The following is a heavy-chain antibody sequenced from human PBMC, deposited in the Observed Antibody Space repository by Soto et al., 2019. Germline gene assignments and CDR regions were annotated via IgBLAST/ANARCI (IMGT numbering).Heavy chain of an antibody. CDR1: GFTFSSYS. CDR2: ISSSSSYI. D-gene: IGHD3-22*01. J-gene: IGHJ1*01. Sequence: GGSLRLSCAASGFTFSSYSMNWVRQAPGKGLEWVASISSSSSYIYYADSVKGRFTISRDNAKKSLYLQMNSLRAEDTAVYYCARVDDSSGHYYFQHWGQGTLVTVSS. V-gene: IGHV3-21*01. CDR3: ARVDDSSGHYYFQH.